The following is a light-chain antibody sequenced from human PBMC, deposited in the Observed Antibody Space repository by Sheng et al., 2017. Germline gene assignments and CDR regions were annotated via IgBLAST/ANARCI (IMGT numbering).Light chain of an antibody. V-gene: IGKV3D-15*01. J-gene: IGKJ4*01. CDR2: GAS. CDR1: EGVRTS. Sequence: EVVLTQSPVTLSLSPGERATLSCRASEGVRTSFAWYQQHPGQAPRLLIYGASTRATGVPARFSGSGSGTEFTLTISSLQPEDFATYYCQQSHSPPLTFGGGTRVEI. CDR3: QQSHSPPLT.